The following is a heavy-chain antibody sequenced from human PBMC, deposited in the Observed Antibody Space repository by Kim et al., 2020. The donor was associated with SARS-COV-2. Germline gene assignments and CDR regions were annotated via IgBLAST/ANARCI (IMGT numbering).Heavy chain of an antibody. V-gene: IGHV4-59*08. Sequence: KSRVTISVDTSKTQFSLKLSSVTAADTAVYYCARHLVQGDWNYRTWWFDPWGQGTLVTVSS. CDR3: ARHLVQGDWNYRTWWFDP. J-gene: IGHJ5*02. D-gene: IGHD1-7*01.